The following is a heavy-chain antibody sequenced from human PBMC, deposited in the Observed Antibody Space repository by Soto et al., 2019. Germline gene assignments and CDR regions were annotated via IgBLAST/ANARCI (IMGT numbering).Heavy chain of an antibody. D-gene: IGHD6-19*01. CDR1: GFTFSSYG. CDR3: AKDRIAVAGTGYYYGMDV. Sequence: WGSLRLSCAASGFTFSSYGMRSFRHSPFKWLEGVAVISYDGSNKYYADSVKGRFTTSRDNSKNTLYLQMNSLRAEDTAVYYCAKDRIAVAGTGYYYGMDVWGQGTTVTVSS. CDR2: ISYDGSNK. V-gene: IGHV3-30*18. J-gene: IGHJ6*02.